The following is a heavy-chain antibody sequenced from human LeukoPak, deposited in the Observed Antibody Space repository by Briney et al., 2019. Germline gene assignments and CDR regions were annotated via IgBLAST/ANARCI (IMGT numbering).Heavy chain of an antibody. J-gene: IGHJ4*02. Sequence: PSETLSLTCTVSGGSISSSSYYWGWIRQPPGKGLEWIGSIYYSGSTYYNPSLKSRVTISVDTSKNQFSLKLSSVTAADTAVYYCARGYSGWYYYFDYWGQGTLVTVSS. CDR2: IYYSGST. D-gene: IGHD6-19*01. CDR1: GGSISSSSYY. CDR3: ARGYSGWYYYFDY. V-gene: IGHV4-39*01.